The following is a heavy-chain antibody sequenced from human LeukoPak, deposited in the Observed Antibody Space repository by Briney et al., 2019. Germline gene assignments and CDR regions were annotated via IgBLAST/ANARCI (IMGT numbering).Heavy chain of an antibody. J-gene: IGHJ5*02. CDR3: ARHYTSLYSWFDP. V-gene: IGHV4-59*08. D-gene: IGHD2-21*01. CDR2: IYYSGST. Sequence: SETLSLTCTVSGGSISSYYWSWIRQPPGKGLEWIGYIYYSGSTNYNPSLKSRVTISVDTSKNQFSLKLSSVTAADTAVYYCARHYTSLYSWFDPWGQGTLVTVSS. CDR1: GGSISSYY.